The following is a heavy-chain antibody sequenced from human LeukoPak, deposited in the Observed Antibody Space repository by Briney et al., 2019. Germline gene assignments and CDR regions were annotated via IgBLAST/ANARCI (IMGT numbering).Heavy chain of an antibody. J-gene: IGHJ3*02. D-gene: IGHD1-26*01. CDR1: GGSFSGYY. CDR3: ARGATVLSLAFDI. CDR2: INHSGST. Sequence: SETLSLTCAVYGGSFSGYYWSWIRQPPGKGLEWIGEINHSGSTNYNPPLKSRVTISVDASKNQFSLKLSSVTAADTAVYYCARGATVLSLAFDIWGQGTMVTVSS. V-gene: IGHV4-34*01.